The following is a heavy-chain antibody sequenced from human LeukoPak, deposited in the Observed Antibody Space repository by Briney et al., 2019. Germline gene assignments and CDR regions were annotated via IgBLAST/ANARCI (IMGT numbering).Heavy chain of an antibody. CDR2: INPNSGGT. CDR3: ARDKTNVLLWFGEFEWRAHEYFQH. V-gene: IGHV1-2*02. CDR1: GYTFTGYY. D-gene: IGHD3-10*01. J-gene: IGHJ1*01. Sequence: ASVKVSCKASGYTFTGYYMHWVRQAPGQGLEWMGWINPNSGGTNYAQKFQGRVTMTRDTSTSTAYLELSRLRSDDTAVYYCARDKTNVLLWFGEFEWRAHEYFQHWGQGTLVTVSS.